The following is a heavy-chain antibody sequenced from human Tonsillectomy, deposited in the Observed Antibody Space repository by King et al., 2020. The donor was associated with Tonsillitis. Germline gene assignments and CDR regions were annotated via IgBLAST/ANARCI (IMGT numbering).Heavy chain of an antibody. D-gene: IGHD1-26*01. Sequence: QLVQSGAEVKKPGASVKVSCKASGYTFTAYYMHWVRQAPGQGLEWMGWINPPSGGTNYAQNFQGRVTMTRDTSISTVYMELSSLTSDDTAVYYCAREVGATENWFDPWGQGTLVTVSS. V-gene: IGHV1-2*02. CDR3: AREVGATENWFDP. J-gene: IGHJ5*02. CDR2: INPPSGGT. CDR1: GYTFTAYY.